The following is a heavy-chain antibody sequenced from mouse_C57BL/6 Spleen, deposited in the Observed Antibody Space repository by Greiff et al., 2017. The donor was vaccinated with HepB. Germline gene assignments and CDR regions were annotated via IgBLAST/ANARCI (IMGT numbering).Heavy chain of an antibody. D-gene: IGHD2-5*01. CDR3: ARLRSNYVEAMDY. CDR2: IDPEDGET. CDR1: GFNIKDYY. J-gene: IGHJ4*01. V-gene: IGHV14-2*01. Sequence: EVKVVESGAELVKPGASVKLSCTASGFNIKDYYMHWVKQRTEQGLEWIGRIDPEDGETKYAPKFQGKATITADTSSNTAYLQLSSLTSEDTAVYYCARLRSNYVEAMDYWGQGTSVTVSS.